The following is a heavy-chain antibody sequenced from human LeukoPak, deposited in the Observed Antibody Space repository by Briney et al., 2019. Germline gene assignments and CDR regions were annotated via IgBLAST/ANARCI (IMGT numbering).Heavy chain of an antibody. CDR1: GFTFSNYW. V-gene: IGHV3-74*03. CDR2: IDNAGSIT. Sequence: GGSLRLSCAASGFTFSNYWIHWVRQAPGKGLVRVSRIDNAGSITTYADSVKGQFTISRDNAENTLYLQMNSLRVEDTAVYYCVRSAFHAGSGNYYDYWGQGTLVTVSS. CDR3: VRSAFHAGSGNYYDY. J-gene: IGHJ4*02. D-gene: IGHD3-22*01.